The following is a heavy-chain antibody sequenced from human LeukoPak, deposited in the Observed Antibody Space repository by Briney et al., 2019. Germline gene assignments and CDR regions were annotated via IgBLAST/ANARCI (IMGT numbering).Heavy chain of an antibody. V-gene: IGHV4-4*09. CDR1: GDSIRSHY. D-gene: IGHD5-24*01. Sequence: SETLSLTCTVSGDSIRSHYCAWIRQPPGKGLEWIGHIYNSATTDYNPSFKSRVTISLDTSKKQFSLKMTSVTSLDSAVYYCARGGEGYNDDAFEVWGLGTAVTVSS. CDR3: ARGGEGYNDDAFEV. J-gene: IGHJ3*01. CDR2: IYNSATT.